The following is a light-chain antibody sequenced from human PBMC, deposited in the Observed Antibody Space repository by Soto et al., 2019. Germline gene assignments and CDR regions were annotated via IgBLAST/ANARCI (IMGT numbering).Light chain of an antibody. J-gene: IGKJ4*01. CDR3: QQRSNWPLT. CDR2: GAS. V-gene: IGKV3-15*01. CDR1: QRVSSN. Sequence: ETVMTQSPATLSVSPGERATLSCRASQRVSSNLAWYQQKPGQAPRLLIYGASTRATGIPARFSGGGSGTEFTLTISSLQSEDFAVYYCQQRSNWPLTFGGGTKVEIK.